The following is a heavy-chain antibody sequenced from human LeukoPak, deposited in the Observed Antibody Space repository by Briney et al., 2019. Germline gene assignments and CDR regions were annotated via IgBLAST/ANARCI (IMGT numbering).Heavy chain of an antibody. CDR2: INPSGGST. CDR3: ARGSRPVYNLLTGKRYFDY. J-gene: IGHJ4*02. CDR1: GYTFTTYY. Sequence: ASVKVSCTASGYTFTTYYVHWVRQAPGQGLEWMGIINPSGGSTTYAQKFRGRLTMTRDMSTSTVYMELSSLRSEDTAVYYGARGSRPVYNLLTGKRYFDYWGQGTLLTVSS. D-gene: IGHD3-9*01. V-gene: IGHV1-46*01.